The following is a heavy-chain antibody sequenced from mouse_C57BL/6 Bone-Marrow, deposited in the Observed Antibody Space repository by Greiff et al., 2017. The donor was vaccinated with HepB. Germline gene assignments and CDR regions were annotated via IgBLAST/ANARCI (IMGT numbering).Heavy chain of an antibody. CDR2: ISYDGSN. V-gene: IGHV3-6*01. CDR3: ARVDSSGYDWYFDV. D-gene: IGHD3-2*02. J-gene: IGHJ1*03. Sequence: VQLKESGPGLVKPSQSLSLTCSVTGYSITSGYYWNWIRQFPGNKLEWMGYISYDGSNNYNPSLKNRISITRDTSKNQFFLKLNSVTTEDTATYYCARVDSSGYDWYFDVWGTGTTVTVSS. CDR1: GYSITSGYY.